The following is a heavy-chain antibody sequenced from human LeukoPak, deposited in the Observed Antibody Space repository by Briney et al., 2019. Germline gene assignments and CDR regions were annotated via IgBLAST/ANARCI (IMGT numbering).Heavy chain of an antibody. CDR2: IYYSGSA. V-gene: IGHV4-59*01. Sequence: SETLSLTCTVSGGSINSYYWSWIRQPPGKGLEWIAYIYYSGSASYNPSLKSRVTISVDTSKNQFSLKLNSVTAADTAMYYCARLFHPALSGNYPFDYWGQGTLVTVSS. D-gene: IGHD1-26*01. J-gene: IGHJ4*02. CDR3: ARLFHPALSGNYPFDY. CDR1: GGSINSYY.